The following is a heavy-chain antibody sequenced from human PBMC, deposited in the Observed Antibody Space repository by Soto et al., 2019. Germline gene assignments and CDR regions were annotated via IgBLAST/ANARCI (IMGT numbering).Heavy chain of an antibody. CDR2: ISGSGVST. D-gene: IGHD1-26*01. Sequence: GGSLRLSCVASGFTFSSSAMNWVRQAPGKGLEWVSVISGSGVSTHYADSVKGRFTISRDNSKNTLFLQMNSLRADDTAVYYCAKDRYGGPGGGFDYWGPGTLVTVSS. V-gene: IGHV3-23*01. J-gene: IGHJ4*02. CDR1: GFTFSSSA. CDR3: AKDRYGGPGGGFDY.